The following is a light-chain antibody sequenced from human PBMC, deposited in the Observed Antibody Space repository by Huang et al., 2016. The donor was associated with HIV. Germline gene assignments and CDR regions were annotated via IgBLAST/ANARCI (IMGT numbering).Light chain of an antibody. CDR2: SAS. CDR3: QQYDNWSLT. CDR1: QSVREN. V-gene: IGKV3-15*01. J-gene: IGKJ4*01. Sequence: EIVVTQSPATLSVSPGERATLSCRASQSVRENLAWYQQKPGQAPRLLIYSASLRAIGIPARFSGSASGTEFTLSISGLQSEDSAVYYCQQYDNWSLTFGGGTKVEI.